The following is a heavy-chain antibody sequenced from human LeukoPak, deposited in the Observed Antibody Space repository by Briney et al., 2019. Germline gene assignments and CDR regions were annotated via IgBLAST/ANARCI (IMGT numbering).Heavy chain of an antibody. CDR1: GFTFSSYW. CDR3: VRGNDYGGPHY. J-gene: IGHJ4*02. Sequence: AGGSLRLSCAVSGFTFSSYWMSWVRQAPGKGLEWVANIKVDGSERNYVDSVKGRFTISRDNGKNTLFLQMNSLRAEDAAVYYCVRGNDYGGPHYWGQGTLVTVSS. V-gene: IGHV3-7*01. CDR2: IKVDGSER. D-gene: IGHD4-23*01.